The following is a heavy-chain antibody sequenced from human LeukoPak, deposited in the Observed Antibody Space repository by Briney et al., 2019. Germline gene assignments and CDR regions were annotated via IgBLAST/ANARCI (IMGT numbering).Heavy chain of an antibody. CDR2: IRSKANSYAT. CDR3: TRPLGVDV. J-gene: IGHJ6*04. Sequence: GGSLRLSCAASGFTFSGSAMHWVRQASGKGLEWVGRIRSKANSYATAYAASVKGRVTISRDDSKNTTYLQMNSLKTEDTAVYFCTRPLGVDVWGKGTTVTISS. V-gene: IGHV3-73*01. CDR1: GFTFSGSA.